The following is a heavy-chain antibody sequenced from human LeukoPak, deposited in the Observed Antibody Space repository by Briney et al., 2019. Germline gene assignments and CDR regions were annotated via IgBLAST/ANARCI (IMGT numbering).Heavy chain of an antibody. CDR1: GYTFTGYY. J-gene: IGHJ3*02. V-gene: IGHV1-2*02. D-gene: IGHD3-16*01. Sequence: ASVKVSCKASGYTFTGYYMHWVRQAPGQGLEWMGWINPNSGGTNYAQKLQGRVTMTTDTSTSTAYMELRSLRSDDTAVYYCARDRPYDYVWGSYSAFDIWGQGTMVTVSS. CDR2: INPNSGGT. CDR3: ARDRPYDYVWGSYSAFDI.